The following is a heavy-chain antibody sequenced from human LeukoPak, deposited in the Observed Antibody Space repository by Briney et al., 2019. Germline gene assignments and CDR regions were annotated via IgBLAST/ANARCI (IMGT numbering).Heavy chain of an antibody. V-gene: IGHV4-39*07. CDR3: ARDRDDDPNSSWYRSGLNWFDP. CDR1: GGSISSSSYY. CDR2: IYYSGST. J-gene: IGHJ5*02. D-gene: IGHD6-13*01. Sequence: SETLSLTCTVSGGSISSSSYYWGWIRQPPGKGLEWIERIYYSGSTYYNPSLKSRVTISVDTSKNQFSLKLSSVTAADTAVYYCARDRDDDPNSSWYRSGLNWFDPWGQGTLVTVSS.